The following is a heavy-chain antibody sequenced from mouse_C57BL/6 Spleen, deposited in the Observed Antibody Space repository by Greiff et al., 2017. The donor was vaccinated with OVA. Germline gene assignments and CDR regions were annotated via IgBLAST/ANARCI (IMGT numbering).Heavy chain of an antibody. Sequence: EVQLKESGPGLVKPSQSLSLTCSVTGYSITSGYYWNWIRQFPGNKLEWMGYISYDGSNNYNPSLKNRISITRDTSKNQFFLKLNSVTTEDTATYYCAREGREDYFDYWGQGTTLTVSS. J-gene: IGHJ2*01. CDR3: AREGREDYFDY. CDR2: ISYDGSN. V-gene: IGHV3-6*01. CDR1: GYSITSGYY.